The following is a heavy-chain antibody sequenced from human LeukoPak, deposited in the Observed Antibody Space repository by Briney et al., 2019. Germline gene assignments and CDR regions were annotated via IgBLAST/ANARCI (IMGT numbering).Heavy chain of an antibody. J-gene: IGHJ4*02. V-gene: IGHV3-43*02. CDR1: GFTFDHYA. CDR2: VSVNADST. Sequence: GGSLRLSCAASGFTFDHYAMHWVRQAPGKGPEWVSLVSVNADSTYYADSVRGRFTISRDNDNNSLYLQMHSLRTDDTALYYCVKGVVYDSSGYFHLDYWGQGTLVTVSS. D-gene: IGHD3-22*01. CDR3: VKGVVYDSSGYFHLDY.